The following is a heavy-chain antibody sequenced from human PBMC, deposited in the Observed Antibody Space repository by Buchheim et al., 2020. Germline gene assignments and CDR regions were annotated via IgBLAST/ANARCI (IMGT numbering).Heavy chain of an antibody. Sequence: QVQLQESGPGLVKPSHTLSLTCTVSGGSISSGCYYWSWIRQHPGKGLEWIGYISYSGSTYYNPSLKSRVTVSVATSKNQFSLKLSSVTAADTAVYYCARDAAGATNYFDYWGQGTL. CDR3: ARDAAGATNYFDY. CDR1: GGSISSGCYY. CDR2: ISYSGST. D-gene: IGHD1-26*01. V-gene: IGHV4-31*03. J-gene: IGHJ4*02.